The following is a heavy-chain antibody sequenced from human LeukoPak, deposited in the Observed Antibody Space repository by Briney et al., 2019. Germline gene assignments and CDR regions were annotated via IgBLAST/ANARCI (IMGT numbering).Heavy chain of an antibody. J-gene: IGHJ4*02. Sequence: GGSLRLSCAASGFTFSNAWMSWVRQAPGKGLEWVGRIKSKTDGGTTDYAAPVKGRFTISRDGSKNTLYLQMNSLKTEDTAVYYCAKDAGITIFGVVPPDYWGQGTLVTVSS. CDR1: GFTFSNAW. CDR3: AKDAGITIFGVVPPDY. D-gene: IGHD3-3*01. V-gene: IGHV3-15*01. CDR2: IKSKTDGGTT.